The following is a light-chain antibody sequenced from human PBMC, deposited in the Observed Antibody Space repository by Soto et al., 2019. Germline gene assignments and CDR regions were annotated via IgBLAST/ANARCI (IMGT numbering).Light chain of an antibody. CDR1: QSIGSW. Sequence: DIQMTQSPSILSASVGDIVTITCRASQSIGSWLAWYQQTEGKAPKVLIYKASNLERGVPSRFSGSGSGTEFTLTISSLQAADFATYYCQQYSSFPWTFCQGTKVDIK. J-gene: IGKJ1*01. V-gene: IGKV1-5*03. CDR2: KAS. CDR3: QQYSSFPWT.